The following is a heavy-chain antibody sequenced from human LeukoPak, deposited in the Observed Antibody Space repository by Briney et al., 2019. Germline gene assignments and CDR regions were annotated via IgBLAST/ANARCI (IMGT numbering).Heavy chain of an antibody. J-gene: IGHJ4*02. CDR1: GFTFSSYS. Sequence: GGSLRLSCAASGFTFSSYSMNWVRQAPGKGLGWVSSISSSSSYIYYADSVKGRFTISRDNAKNSLYLQMNSLRAEDTAVYYCARASPYCSSTSCYTSYFDYWGQGTLVTVSS. D-gene: IGHD2-2*02. CDR3: ARASPYCSSTSCYTSYFDY. V-gene: IGHV3-21*01. CDR2: ISSSSSYI.